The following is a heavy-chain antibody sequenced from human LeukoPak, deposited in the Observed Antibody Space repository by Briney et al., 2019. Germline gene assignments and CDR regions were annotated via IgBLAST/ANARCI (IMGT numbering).Heavy chain of an antibody. CDR3: ARDSNYVFDI. D-gene: IGHD1-1*01. Sequence: GGSLRLSCAASGFTFSSYTMNWVRQPPGKGLEWVSNIGTSSTTIYYADSVKGRFTISRDNAKNSLYLQMNSLRAEDTAVYYCARDSNYVFDIWGQGTMVTVSS. CDR2: IGTSSTTI. CDR1: GFTFSSYT. J-gene: IGHJ3*02. V-gene: IGHV3-48*01.